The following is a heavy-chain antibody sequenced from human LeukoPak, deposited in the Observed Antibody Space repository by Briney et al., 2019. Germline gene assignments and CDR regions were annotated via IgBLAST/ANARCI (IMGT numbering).Heavy chain of an antibody. CDR3: ARAPAFGTVDY. V-gene: IGHV3-7*01. J-gene: IGHJ4*02. Sequence: GGSLRLSCAASGFTFSSHWMSWARQAPGKGLEWVANIKPDGSEKYPVDSVKGRFTVTRDNARNTLYLQMSRLRDDDSAVYYCARAPAFGTVDYWGQGTLVTASS. CDR1: GFTFSSHW. D-gene: IGHD3-16*01. CDR2: IKPDGSEK.